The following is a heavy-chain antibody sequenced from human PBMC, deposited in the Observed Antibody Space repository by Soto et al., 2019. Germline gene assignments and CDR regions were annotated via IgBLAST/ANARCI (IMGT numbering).Heavy chain of an antibody. CDR1: GGTFSSYA. D-gene: IGHD3-3*01. J-gene: IGHJ6*02. V-gene: IGHV1-69*06. Sequence: SVKVSCKASGGTFSSYAISWVRQAPGQGLEWMGGIIPIFGTANYAQKFQGRVTITADKSTSAAYMELSSLRSEDTAVYYCARNDRTIFGVVIAAYYYGMDVWGQGTTVTVSS. CDR2: IIPIFGTA. CDR3: ARNDRTIFGVVIAAYYYGMDV.